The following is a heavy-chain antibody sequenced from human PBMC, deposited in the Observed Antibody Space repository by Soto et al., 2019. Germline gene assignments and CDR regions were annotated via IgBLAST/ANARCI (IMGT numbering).Heavy chain of an antibody. CDR1: GYTFSSYW. Sequence: PGESLKISCKGYGYTFSSYWIGWVRQKPGKGLEWMGMIWPGDSDTRHSPSFQGQVTISVDKSISTAYLQWSSLTASDSAIYYCARHDQDFYVPLAMDVWGQGTTVTVSS. V-gene: IGHV5-51*01. J-gene: IGHJ6*02. CDR3: ARHDQDFYVPLAMDV. CDR2: IWPGDSDT. D-gene: IGHD3-16*01.